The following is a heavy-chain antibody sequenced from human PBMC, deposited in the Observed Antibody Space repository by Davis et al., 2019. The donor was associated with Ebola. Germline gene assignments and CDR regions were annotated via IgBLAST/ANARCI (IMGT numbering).Heavy chain of an antibody. V-gene: IGHV3-21*01. D-gene: IGHD3-22*01. CDR2: ISSSSSYI. CDR1: GFTFSRYT. J-gene: IGHJ4*02. CDR3: AREADYYDSSGYSHYFDY. Sequence: PGGSLRLSCAASGFTFSRYTMNWVRQAPGKGLEWVSSISSSSSYIYYADSVKGRFTISRDNAKNSLYLQMNSLRVEDTAVYYCAREADYYDSSGYSHYFDYWGQGTLVTVSS.